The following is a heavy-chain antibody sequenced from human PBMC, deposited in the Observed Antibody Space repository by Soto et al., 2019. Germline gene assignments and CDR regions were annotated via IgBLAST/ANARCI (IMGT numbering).Heavy chain of an antibody. D-gene: IGHD6-19*01. CDR2: IKQDGSEK. Sequence: PGGSLRLSCAASGFTFSSYWMSWVRQAPGKGLEWVANIKQDGSEKYYVDSVKGRFTISRDNAKNSLYLQMNSLRAEDTAVYYCARVSNIAVASPIDYWGQGTLVTVSS. CDR3: ARVSNIAVASPIDY. CDR1: GFTFSSYW. V-gene: IGHV3-7*01. J-gene: IGHJ4*02.